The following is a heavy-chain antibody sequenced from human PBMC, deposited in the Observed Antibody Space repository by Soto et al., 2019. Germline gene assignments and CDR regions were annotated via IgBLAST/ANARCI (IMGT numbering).Heavy chain of an antibody. J-gene: IGHJ6*03. D-gene: IGHD3-3*01. CDR1: GYTFTSYD. V-gene: IGHV1-8*01. Sequence: QVQLVQSGAEVKKPGASVKVSCKASGYTFTSYDINWVRQATGQGLEWMGCMNPNSGNTGYAQKFQGRVNMTRNTSISTAYMELSSLRSEDTAVYYCARGKSYDFWSGYYREDYYYYYMDVWGKGTTVTVSS. CDR3: ARGKSYDFWSGYYREDYYYYYMDV. CDR2: MNPNSGNT.